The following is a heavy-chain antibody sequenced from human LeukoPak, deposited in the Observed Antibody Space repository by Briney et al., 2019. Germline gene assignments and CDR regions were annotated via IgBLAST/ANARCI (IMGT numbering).Heavy chain of an antibody. CDR1: GFTFSDCN. J-gene: IGHJ4*02. CDR2: ITTTGTHT. CDR3: ARGSQWTNGVTDF. Sequence: GGSLRLSCAASGFTFSDCNMNWVRQAPGKGLEWVSSITTTGTHTYYADSVKGRFTISGDNAKNSLYLQMISLRVEDTAVYYCARGSQWTNGVTDFWGQGTLVTVSS. V-gene: IGHV3-21*01. D-gene: IGHD6-19*01.